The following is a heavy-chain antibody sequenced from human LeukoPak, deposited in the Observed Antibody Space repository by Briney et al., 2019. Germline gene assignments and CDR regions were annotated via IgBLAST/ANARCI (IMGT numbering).Heavy chain of an antibody. D-gene: IGHD3-22*01. J-gene: IGHJ3*02. Sequence: GASVKVSCKASGYTFTCYYKHWVRQAPGQGLELKGWINPNSGGTNYAQKFQGRGTMTRDKAISTAYLELKRLRSDYKAVYYCARAGLWDYSDSSGYLNGAFDIWGQGTMVTVSS. CDR1: GYTFTCYY. CDR3: ARAGLWDYSDSSGYLNGAFDI. CDR2: INPNSGGT. V-gene: IGHV1-2*02.